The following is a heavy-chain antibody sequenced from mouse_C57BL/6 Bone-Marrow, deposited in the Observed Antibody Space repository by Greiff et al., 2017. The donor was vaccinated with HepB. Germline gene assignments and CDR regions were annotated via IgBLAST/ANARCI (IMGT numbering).Heavy chain of an antibody. J-gene: IGHJ2*01. CDR3: ATVYPYFDY. V-gene: IGHV3-6*01. CDR1: GYSITSGYY. CDR2: ISYDGSN. D-gene: IGHD1-1*01. Sequence: LMESGPGLVKPSQSLSLTCSVTGYSITSGYYWNWIRQFPGNKLEWMGYISYDGSNNYNPSLKNRISITRDTSKNQFFLKLNSVTTEDTATYYCATVYPYFDYWGQGTTLTVSS.